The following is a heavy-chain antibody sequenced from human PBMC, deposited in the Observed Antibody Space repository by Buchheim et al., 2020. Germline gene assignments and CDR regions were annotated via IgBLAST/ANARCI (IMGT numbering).Heavy chain of an antibody. J-gene: IGHJ5*02. Sequence: QVQLQESGPGLVKPSETLSLTCTVSGGSISSYYWSWIRQPPGKGLEWIGYIYYSGSTNYNPSLKSRVTISVDTSKNQFSLKLSSVTAADTAVYYCARGRRSEGYCSSTSCYERRWWFDPWGQGTL. V-gene: IGHV4-59*01. D-gene: IGHD2-2*01. CDR1: GGSISSYY. CDR2: IYYSGST. CDR3: ARGRRSEGYCSSTSCYERRWWFDP.